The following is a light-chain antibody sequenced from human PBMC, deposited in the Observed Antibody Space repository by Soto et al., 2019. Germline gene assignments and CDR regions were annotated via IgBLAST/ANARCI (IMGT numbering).Light chain of an antibody. CDR2: DVS. Sequence: QSVLTQPASVSGSPGQSITIPCTGTSSVIGAYYYISWYQQHPGKAPKVMIYDVSSRPSGVSNRFSGSKSGNTASLTISGLQADDEADYYCCSNSTSSTYVFGTGTNVNVL. CDR1: SSVIGAYYY. J-gene: IGLJ1*01. V-gene: IGLV2-14*01. CDR3: CSNSTSSTYV.